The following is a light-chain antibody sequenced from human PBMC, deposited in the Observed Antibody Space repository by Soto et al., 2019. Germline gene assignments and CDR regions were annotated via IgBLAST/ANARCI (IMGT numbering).Light chain of an antibody. Sequence: SYELTQPLSVSVALGQTARITCGGNNSGSKNVHWYQQKPGQAPVLVIYRDSSRPSGIPERFSGSNSGNTATLTITRAQDGDEADYYCQVWDSSTVVFGGGTKVTVL. CDR3: QVWDSSTVV. J-gene: IGLJ2*01. CDR2: RDS. V-gene: IGLV3-9*01. CDR1: NSGSKN.